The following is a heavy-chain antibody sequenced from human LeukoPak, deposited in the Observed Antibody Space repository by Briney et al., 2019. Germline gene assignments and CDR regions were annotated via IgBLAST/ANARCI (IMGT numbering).Heavy chain of an antibody. J-gene: IGHJ4*02. CDR1: GYTFTSYG. Sequence: ASVKVSCKASGYTFTSYGISWVRQAPGQGLEWMGWISAYNGNTNYAQKLQGRVTMTTDTSTSTAYMELRSLRFDDTAVYYCARDIAAAGFYDYWGQGTLVTVSS. CDR2: ISAYNGNT. D-gene: IGHD6-13*01. V-gene: IGHV1-18*01. CDR3: ARDIAAAGFYDY.